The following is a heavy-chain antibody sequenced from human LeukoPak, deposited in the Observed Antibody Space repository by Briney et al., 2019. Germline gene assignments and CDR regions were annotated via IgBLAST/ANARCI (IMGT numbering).Heavy chain of an antibody. CDR1: GYTFTSYD. CDR2: MNPNSGNT. CDR3: ARRAQVERRHSQFDY. Sequence: ASVKVSCKASGYTFTSYDINWVRQATGQGLEWMGWMNPNSGNTGYAQKFQGRVTITRNTSISTAYMELGSLRSEDTAVFYCARRAQVERRHSQFDYWGQGTLVTVSS. D-gene: IGHD1-1*01. V-gene: IGHV1-8*03. J-gene: IGHJ4*02.